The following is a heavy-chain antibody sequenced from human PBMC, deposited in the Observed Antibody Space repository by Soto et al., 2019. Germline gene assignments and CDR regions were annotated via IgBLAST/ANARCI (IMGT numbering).Heavy chain of an antibody. J-gene: IGHJ6*03. Sequence: QVQLVESGGGLVKPGVSLRLSCAASGFTFSDYYMSWIRQAPGKGLELVSYISDTGRTTYYADSVKGRFTISRDNAKNSLYLQMSSLRAEDTAVYYCARDPSYFYYMDVWGKGTTVTVSS. V-gene: IGHV3-11*01. CDR3: ARDPSYFYYMDV. CDR2: ISDTGRTT. CDR1: GFTFSDYY.